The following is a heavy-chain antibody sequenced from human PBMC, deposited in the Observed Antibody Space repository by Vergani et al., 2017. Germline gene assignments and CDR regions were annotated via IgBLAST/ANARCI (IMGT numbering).Heavy chain of an antibody. CDR1: GFTFSSYW. J-gene: IGHJ6*02. V-gene: IGHV3-7*03. CDR2: IKQDGSEK. CDR3: AELYGDDGYSDF. D-gene: IGHD5-18*01. Sequence: EVQLVESGGGLVQPGGSLRLSCAASGFTFSSYWMSWVRQAPGKGLEWVANIKQDGSEKYYVDSVKGRFTISRDDSKNTLYLQMSSLRVEDTAIYYCAELYGDDGYSDFWGQGTTVTVSS.